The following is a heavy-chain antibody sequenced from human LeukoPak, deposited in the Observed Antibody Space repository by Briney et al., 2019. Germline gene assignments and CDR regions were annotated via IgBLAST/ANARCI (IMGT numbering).Heavy chain of an antibody. J-gene: IGHJ4*01. D-gene: IGHD4-11*01. CDR2: IWSDGSNR. Sequence: PGGSLRLSCAASGFIYSHYGMHWVRQAPGKGLEWVAVIWSDGSNRFYVGSVKGRFTISRDNSQNTLFLQMNSLRAEDTAMYYCARDAQRGFDYSNSLEYWGHGTLVTVSS. V-gene: IGHV3-33*01. CDR3: ARDAQRGFDYSNSLEY. CDR1: GFIYSHYG.